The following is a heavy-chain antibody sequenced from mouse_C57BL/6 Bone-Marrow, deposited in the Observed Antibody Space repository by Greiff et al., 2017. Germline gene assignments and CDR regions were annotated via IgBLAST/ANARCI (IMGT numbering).Heavy chain of an antibody. Sequence: EVKLMESGGGLVQPGGSLKLSCAASGFTFSDYGMAWVRQAPRKGPEWVAFISNLAYSIYYADTVTGRFPIARENAKNPLYLEMSSLKSEDTAMYYCARQGLWLQYYAMDYWGQGTSVTVSS. V-gene: IGHV5-15*01. J-gene: IGHJ4*01. CDR2: ISNLAYSI. D-gene: IGHD2-2*01. CDR3: ARQGLWLQYYAMDY. CDR1: GFTFSDYG.